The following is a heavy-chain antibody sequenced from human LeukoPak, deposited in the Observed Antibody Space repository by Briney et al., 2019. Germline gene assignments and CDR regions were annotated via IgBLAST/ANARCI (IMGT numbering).Heavy chain of an antibody. CDR1: GYTFTRYY. J-gene: IGHJ4*02. D-gene: IGHD3-22*01. CDR2: INPNSGGT. V-gene: IGHV1-2*02. Sequence: ASVKVSCKASGYTFTRYYMHWVGQAPGQGMEWMGWINPNSGGTNYAQKVQGRVTMTRATSISTAYMELSRLRSDDTAVYYCATSTAYDSSCYYYFDYWGQGTLVTVSS. CDR3: ATSTAYDSSCYYYFDY.